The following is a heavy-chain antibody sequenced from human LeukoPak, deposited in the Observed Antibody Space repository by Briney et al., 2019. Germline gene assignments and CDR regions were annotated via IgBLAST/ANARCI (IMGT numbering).Heavy chain of an antibody. CDR3: ARSRGIYDSSGYYYESGAFDI. CDR2: IYHSGST. J-gene: IGHJ3*02. Sequence: PSETLSLTCTVSGGSIIGYYWSWVRQPPGKGLEWIGYIYHSGSTYYNPSLKSRVTISVDRSKNQFSLKLSSVTAADTAVYYCARSRGIYDSSGYYYESGAFDIWGQGTMVTVSS. CDR1: GGSIIGYY. D-gene: IGHD3-22*01. V-gene: IGHV4-30-2*01.